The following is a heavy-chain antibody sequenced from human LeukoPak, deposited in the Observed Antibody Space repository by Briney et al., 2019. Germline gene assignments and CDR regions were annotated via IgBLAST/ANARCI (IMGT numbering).Heavy chain of an antibody. CDR3: AAMTTVTMYSYFFDS. Sequence: SETLSLTCTVSSGSISSYYWSWIRQPPGKGLEWIGYAAGSGSTNYNPSLKSRVTISVDSSTNHFSLRLTSVTAADTAIYDCAAMTTVTMYSYFFDSWGQGTLLTVSS. CDR1: SGSISSYY. V-gene: IGHV4-59*01. J-gene: IGHJ4*02. CDR2: AAGSGST. D-gene: IGHD4-17*01.